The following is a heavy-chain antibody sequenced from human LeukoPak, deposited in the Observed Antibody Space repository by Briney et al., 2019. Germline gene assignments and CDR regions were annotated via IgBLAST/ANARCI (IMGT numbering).Heavy chain of an antibody. CDR1: GGSISSYY. D-gene: IGHD3-3*01. J-gene: IGHJ6*02. V-gene: IGHV4-59*08. Sequence: KASETLSLTCTVSGGSISSYYWSWIRQPPGKGLEWIAYISDIGSINYNPSLKSRVTISLDTSKNQFSLKLSSVTAADTAVYYCARHVGTIFGVVNHYYYGMDVWGQGTTVTVSS. CDR3: ARHVGTIFGVVNHYYYGMDV. CDR2: ISDIGSI.